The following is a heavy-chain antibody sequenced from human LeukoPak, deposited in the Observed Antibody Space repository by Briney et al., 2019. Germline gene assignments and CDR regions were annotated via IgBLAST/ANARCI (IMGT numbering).Heavy chain of an antibody. D-gene: IGHD3-10*02. Sequence: PGVSLRLSCAASGFTFSSYSMNWVRQGPGKGLEWVSSISSSSSYIYYADSVKGRFTISRDNAKNSLYLQMNSLRAEDAAVYYCARVLGSYYYYGMDVWGQGTTVTVSS. J-gene: IGHJ6*02. CDR3: ARVLGSYYYYGMDV. CDR1: GFTFSSYS. CDR2: ISSSSSYI. V-gene: IGHV3-21*01.